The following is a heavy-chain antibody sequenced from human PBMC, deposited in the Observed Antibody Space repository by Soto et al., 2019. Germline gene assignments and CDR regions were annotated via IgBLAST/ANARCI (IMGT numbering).Heavy chain of an antibody. J-gene: IGHJ4*02. CDR2: VYWDDDK. CDR3: AYRLEDPTRFDY. CDR1: GFSLTTTGVS. Sequence: SGPTLVNPTQTLTLTCTFSGFSLTTTGVSVGWIRQTPGQALEWLAIVYWDDDKRYNPSLKSRLTITTGTSNNQVVLTMTNMDPVDTATYYCAYRLEDPTRFDYWGQGILVTVSS. V-gene: IGHV2-5*02. D-gene: IGHD2-15*01.